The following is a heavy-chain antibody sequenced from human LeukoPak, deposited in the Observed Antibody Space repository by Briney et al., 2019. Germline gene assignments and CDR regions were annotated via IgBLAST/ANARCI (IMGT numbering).Heavy chain of an antibody. CDR1: GFTFGKYW. CDR3: AKGEWTGATGY. V-gene: IGHV3-7*03. Sequence: PGGSLRLSCVASGFTFGKYWMSWVRQAPGKGLEWVANIKLDGSEKNYVDSVKGRFTISRDNSKNTLYLQMNSLRAEDTAVYYCAKGEWTGATGYWGQGTLVTVSS. D-gene: IGHD3-3*01. J-gene: IGHJ4*02. CDR2: IKLDGSEK.